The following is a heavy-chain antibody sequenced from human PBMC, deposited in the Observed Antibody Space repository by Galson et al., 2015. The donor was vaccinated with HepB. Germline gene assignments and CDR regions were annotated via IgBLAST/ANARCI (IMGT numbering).Heavy chain of an antibody. CDR3: ARHSGSYEYYFDY. CDR1: GFSLSNARIG. Sequence: PALVKPTQTLTLTCTVSGFSLSNARIGVSWIRQPPGKALEWLAHIFSNDEKSYSTSLKSRLTISKDTSKSQVVLTMTNMDPVDTATYYCARHSGSYEYYFDYWGQGTLVTVSS. V-gene: IGHV2-26*01. D-gene: IGHD1-26*01. J-gene: IGHJ4*02. CDR2: IFSNDEK.